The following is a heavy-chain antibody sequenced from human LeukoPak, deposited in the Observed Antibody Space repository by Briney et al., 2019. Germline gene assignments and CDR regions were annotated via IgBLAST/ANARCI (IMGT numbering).Heavy chain of an antibody. CDR1: GYTFTSYY. Sequence: PWASVKVSCKASGYTFTSYYLHWVRQAPGQGLEWMGIINPSGGSTSYAQKFQGRVTMTRDTSTSTVYMELSSLRSEDTAVYYCATTDGGYYSRFYWGQGTLVTVSS. CDR2: INPSGGST. D-gene: IGHD3-22*01. CDR3: ATTDGGYYSRFY. V-gene: IGHV1-46*01. J-gene: IGHJ4*02.